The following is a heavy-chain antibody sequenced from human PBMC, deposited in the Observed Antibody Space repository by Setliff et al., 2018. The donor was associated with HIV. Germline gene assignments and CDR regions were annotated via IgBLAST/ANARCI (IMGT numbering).Heavy chain of an antibody. D-gene: IGHD6-19*01. CDR3: ARLRPSVADRSYFDH. Sequence: SETLSLTCIVSGGSIRSYYWSWIRQPPGKGLEWIGYIYYSGSTNYNASLKSRVAMSVDTSKNQFSLKVNSVTAADTAVYYCARLRPSVADRSYFDHWGQGTLVTVSS. J-gene: IGHJ4*02. V-gene: IGHV4-59*08. CDR2: IYYSGST. CDR1: GGSIRSYY.